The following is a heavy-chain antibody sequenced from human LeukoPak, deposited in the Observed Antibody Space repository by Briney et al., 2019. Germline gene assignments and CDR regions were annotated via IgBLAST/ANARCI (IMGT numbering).Heavy chain of an antibody. V-gene: IGHV3-48*04. CDR2: ISYTNRTI. J-gene: IGHJ4*02. D-gene: IGHD6-19*01. CDR3: ARGMGMAVAERFYYDY. CDR1: GFTFSSFR. Sequence: GGSLRLSCAASGFTFSSFRINWVRQAPGKGLEWISYISYTNRTIYYADSVKGRFTISRDNTKNSLSLQMNSLRPEDTAVYYCARGMGMAVAERFYYDYWGQGTLVTVSS.